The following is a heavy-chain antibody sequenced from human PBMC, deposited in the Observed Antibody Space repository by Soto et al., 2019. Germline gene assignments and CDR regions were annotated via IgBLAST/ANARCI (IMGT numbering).Heavy chain of an antibody. Sequence: ASVKVSCKASGYTFTSYDINWVRQATGQGLEWMGWMNPNSGNTGYAQKFQGRVTMTRNTSISTAYMELSSLRSEDTAVYYCARVQRRIAVAARLIDYWGQGTLVTVSS. CDR1: GYTFTSYD. D-gene: IGHD6-19*01. J-gene: IGHJ4*02. CDR3: ARVQRRIAVAARLIDY. V-gene: IGHV1-8*01. CDR2: MNPNSGNT.